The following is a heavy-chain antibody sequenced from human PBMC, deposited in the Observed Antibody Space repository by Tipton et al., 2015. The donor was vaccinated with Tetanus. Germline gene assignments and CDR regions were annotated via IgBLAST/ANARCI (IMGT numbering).Heavy chain of an antibody. CDR3: AKDRLCGGECYSR. CDR2: IYYSGQT. Sequence: TLSLTCTVSGDSFSGGGYWTWIRQHPGKGLEWIGYIYYSGQTHYNPSLRGRVDISLDTSQNQVSLNLRSVTAADTAVYYCAKDRLCGGECYSRWGRGTLVTVSS. CDR1: GDSFSGGGY. V-gene: IGHV4-31*03. D-gene: IGHD2-21*01. J-gene: IGHJ4*02.